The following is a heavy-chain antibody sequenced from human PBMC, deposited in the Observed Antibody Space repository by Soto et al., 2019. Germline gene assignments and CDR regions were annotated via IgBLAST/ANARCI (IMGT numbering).Heavy chain of an antibody. CDR2: VYIGGNT. D-gene: IGHD3-10*01. Sequence: EVQLVESGGGLVQPGGSLRLSCAASGFTVSSNYMSWVRQAPGKGLEWVSVVYIGGNTYYAESVEDRFTISRDNFQNLLNLQMNGLRAEDTAFYYWAGSGGGGFDYWGQGTLVTVSS. V-gene: IGHV3-66*01. CDR1: GFTVSSNY. J-gene: IGHJ4*02. CDR3: AGSGGGGFDY.